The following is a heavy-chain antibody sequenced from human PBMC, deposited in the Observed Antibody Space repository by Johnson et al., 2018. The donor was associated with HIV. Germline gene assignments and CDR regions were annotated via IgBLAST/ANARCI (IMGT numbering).Heavy chain of an antibody. Sequence: QMQLVESGGGLVKPGGSLRLSCAASGFTFSDYYMSWIRQAPGKGLEWVSAISGSGGSTYYADSVKDRFTISRDNSKNTLYLQMNSLRAEDTALYYCARAYSYGVFDIWGQGTMVTVSS. CDR2: SGSGGST. D-gene: IGHD5-18*01. J-gene: IGHJ3*02. CDR1: GFTFSDYY. CDR3: ARAYSYGVFDI. V-gene: IGHV3-11*04.